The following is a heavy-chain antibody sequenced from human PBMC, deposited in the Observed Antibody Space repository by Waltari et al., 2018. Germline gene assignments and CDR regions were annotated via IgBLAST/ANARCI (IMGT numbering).Heavy chain of an antibody. CDR1: GISFSSFW. CDR2: IKQDGREE. V-gene: IGHV3-7*01. CDR3: ARERRGQSGWYYFDF. Sequence: EVQLVESGGGLIQPGGSLRLSCAASGISFSSFWMTWVRQAPGKGLEGVANIKQDGREEYYVDAVKGRFTISKDNAKNSLYLQMNSLRAEDTAVYFCARERRGQSGWYYFDFWGQGSLVTVSS. D-gene: IGHD6-19*01. J-gene: IGHJ4*02.